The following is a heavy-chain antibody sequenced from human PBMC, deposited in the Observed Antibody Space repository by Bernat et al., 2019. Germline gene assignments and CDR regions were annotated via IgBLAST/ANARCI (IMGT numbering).Heavy chain of an antibody. CDR2: ISPSGGAT. J-gene: IGHJ3*02. Sequence: QVQLVQSGAEVKKPGASVKVSCKASGYTFTGYYIHWVRQAPGQAPGQGLEWLGMISPSGGATSYAQKFQGRVTMTRDTSTSTVFMELSSLRSEDTAVYYCVGSSPSIAARPSGVDAFDIWGQGTMVTVSS. CDR3: VGSSPSIAARPSGVDAFDI. CDR1: GYTFTGYY. D-gene: IGHD6-6*01. V-gene: IGHV1-46*01.